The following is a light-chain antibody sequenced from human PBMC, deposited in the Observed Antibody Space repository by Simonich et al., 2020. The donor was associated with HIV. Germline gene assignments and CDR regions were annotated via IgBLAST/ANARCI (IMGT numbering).Light chain of an antibody. CDR1: SSDVGSYNL. V-gene: IGLV2-23*01. J-gene: IGLJ2*01. CDR3: CSYATSNTLV. CDR2: EGS. Sequence: QSALTQPPSASGSPGPSVTLSCTGTSSDVGSYNLVSWSQQHPGKAPKLMIYEGSKRPSGVANRFSGSKSGNTASLTISGLQADDEADYYCCSYATSNTLVFGGGTKLTVL.